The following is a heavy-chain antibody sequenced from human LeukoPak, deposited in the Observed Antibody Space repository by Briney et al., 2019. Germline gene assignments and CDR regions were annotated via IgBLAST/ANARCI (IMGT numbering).Heavy chain of an antibody. CDR1: GGSIGTSY. CDR3: ARHYVFVSGGSSFDY. V-gene: IGHV4-59*08. J-gene: IGHJ4*02. D-gene: IGHD1-26*01. Sequence: KASETLSLTCSVSGGSIGTSYWSWIRQPPGKGLEWIGYIYYNGATNYNPSLKTRVTISLDTPKNQFSLKLKSVTASDTAVYYCARHYVFVSGGSSFDYWGLGILVTVSS. CDR2: IYYNGAT.